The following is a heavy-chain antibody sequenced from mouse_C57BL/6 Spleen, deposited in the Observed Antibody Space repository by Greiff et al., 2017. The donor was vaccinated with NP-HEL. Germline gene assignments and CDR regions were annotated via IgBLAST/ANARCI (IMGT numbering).Heavy chain of an antibody. J-gene: IGHJ2*01. CDR1: GYSITSGYY. Sequence: EVKLVESGPGLVKPSQSLSLTCSVTGYSITSGYYWNWIRQFPGNKLEWMGYISYDGSNNYNPSLKNRISITRDTSKNQFFLTLNSVTTEDTATYYCARDRGLLRYFDYWGQGTTLTVSS. V-gene: IGHV3-6*01. CDR3: ARDRGLLRYFDY. D-gene: IGHD1-1*01. CDR2: ISYDGSN.